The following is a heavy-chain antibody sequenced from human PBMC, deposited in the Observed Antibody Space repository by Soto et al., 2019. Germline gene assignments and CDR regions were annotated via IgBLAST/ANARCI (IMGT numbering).Heavy chain of an antibody. J-gene: IGHJ4*02. CDR3: ARVGATYYFDY. Sequence: ASVKVSCKASGYTFTSYAMHWVRQAPGQGLEWMGWINAGNGNTKSSQKFQGSVTITRDTSAGTAYMELSSLSSEDTAVYYCARVGATYYFDYWGQGTLVTVSS. V-gene: IGHV1-3*01. D-gene: IGHD1-26*01. CDR1: GYTFTSYA. CDR2: INAGNGNT.